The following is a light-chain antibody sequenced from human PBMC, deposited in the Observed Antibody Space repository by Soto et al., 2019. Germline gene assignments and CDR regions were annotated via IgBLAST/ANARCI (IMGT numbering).Light chain of an antibody. CDR2: GAS. CDR3: QQYGSSGT. V-gene: IGKV3-20*01. CDR1: QSVSNNY. J-gene: IGKJ1*01. Sequence: EIVFTQSPGTLSLSPGERATLSCRASQSVSNNYLAWCQQKPGQAPRLLIYGASNRATGIPDRLSGSGSGTDFTLTISRLEPEDFAVDYCQQYGSSGTFGQGTKVDIK.